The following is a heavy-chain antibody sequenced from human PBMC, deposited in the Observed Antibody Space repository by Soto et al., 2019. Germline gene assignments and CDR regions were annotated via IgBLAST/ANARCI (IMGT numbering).Heavy chain of an antibody. Sequence: QVQLQESGPGLVKPSQNLSLTCTVSGGSISSGGYYWSWIRQHPGKGLEWIGYIYYSGSTYNNPSLKSRVSISVDTSKNQFSLKLSSVTAADTAVYYCARMYTGSFPDYWGQGTLVIVSS. J-gene: IGHJ4*02. V-gene: IGHV4-31*03. CDR3: ARMYTGSFPDY. CDR1: GGSISSGGYY. D-gene: IGHD1-26*01. CDR2: IYYSGST.